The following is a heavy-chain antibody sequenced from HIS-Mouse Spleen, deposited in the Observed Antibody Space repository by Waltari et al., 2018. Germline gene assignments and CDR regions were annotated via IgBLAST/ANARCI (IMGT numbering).Heavy chain of an antibody. CDR3: TTVPDIVATIGDY. CDR2: IKSKTDGGTT. J-gene: IGHJ4*02. D-gene: IGHD5-12*01. V-gene: IGHV3-15*01. Sequence: EVQLVESGGGLVKPGGSLRLSCAASGFTFSNAWMSWVRQAPGKGREGVGRIKSKTDGGTTDYAAPVKGRFTISRDDSKNTLYLQMNSLKTEDTAVYYCTTVPDIVATIGDYWGQGTLVTVSS. CDR1: GFTFSNAW.